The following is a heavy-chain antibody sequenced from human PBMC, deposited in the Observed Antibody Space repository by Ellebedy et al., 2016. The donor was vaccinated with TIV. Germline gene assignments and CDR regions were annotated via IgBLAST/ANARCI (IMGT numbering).Heavy chain of an antibody. CDR2: ISYDGSNK. CDR3: ARVSQVWFGELLTRKYYYGMDV. CDR1: GFTFSSYA. V-gene: IGHV3-30-3*01. D-gene: IGHD3-10*01. J-gene: IGHJ6*02. Sequence: GESLKISCAASGFTFSSYAMHWVRQAPGKGLEWVAVISYDGSNKYYADSVKGRFTISRDNSKNTLDLQMNSLRAEDTAVYYCARVSQVWFGELLTRKYYYGMDVWGQGTTVTVSS.